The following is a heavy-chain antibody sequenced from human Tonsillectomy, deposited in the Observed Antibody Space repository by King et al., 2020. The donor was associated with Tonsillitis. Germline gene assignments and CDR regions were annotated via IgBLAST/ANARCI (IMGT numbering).Heavy chain of an antibody. J-gene: IGHJ4*02. D-gene: IGHD4-17*01. CDR2: IIPILGIA. V-gene: IGHV1-69*09. CDR3: AGDGDYGDYPGYYFDY. CDR1: GGTFSSYA. Sequence: VQLVESGAEVKKPGSSVKVSCKASGGTFSSYAISWVRQAPGQGLEWMGRIIPILGIANYAQKFQGRVTITADKSTSTAYMELSSLRSEDTAVYYCAGDGDYGDYPGYYFDYWGQGTLVTVSS.